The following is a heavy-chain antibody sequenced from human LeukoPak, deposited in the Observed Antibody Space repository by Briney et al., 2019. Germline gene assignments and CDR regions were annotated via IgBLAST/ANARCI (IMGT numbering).Heavy chain of an antibody. D-gene: IGHD6-19*01. J-gene: IGHJ4*02. Sequence: PSETLSLPCTVSGGSISSYYWICIRQPAGKGLEWIGRIYTSGSTNYNPSLKSRVNISVDKSKNQFSLKLSSVTAADTAVYYCARESSGIAGAAARGGARFDYWGQGTLVTVSS. CDR3: ARESSGIAGAAARGGARFDY. CDR2: IYTSGST. V-gene: IGHV4-4*07. CDR1: GGSISSYY.